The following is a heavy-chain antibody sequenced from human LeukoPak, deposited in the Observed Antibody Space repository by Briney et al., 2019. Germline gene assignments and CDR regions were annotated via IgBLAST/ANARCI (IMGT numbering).Heavy chain of an antibody. D-gene: IGHD6-19*01. CDR2: IDWDDDK. J-gene: IGHJ4*02. CDR3: ARSGIAVAGTGVYFDY. Sequence: SGPTLVNPTQTLTLTCTFSGFSLSTSGMRVSWIRQPPGKALEWLARIDWDDDKFYSTSLKTRLTISKDTSKNQVVLTMTNMDPVDTATYYCARSGIAVAGTGVYFDYWGQGTLVTVSS. CDR1: GFSLSTSGMR. V-gene: IGHV2-70*04.